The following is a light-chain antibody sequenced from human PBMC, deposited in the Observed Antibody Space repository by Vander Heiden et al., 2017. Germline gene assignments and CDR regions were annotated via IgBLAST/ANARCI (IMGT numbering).Light chain of an antibody. J-gene: IGKJ2*01. CDR3: MQALQSPRT. V-gene: IGKV2-28*01. Sequence: DIVMTQSPLSVPVTPGEAASISCRASQSLLHSNGYTYLDWYLQKPGQSPQVLIYLGSNRASGVPDRFSGSGSATDFTLKISRVEAEDVGVYYCMQALQSPRTFGQGTKLEIK. CDR1: QSLLHSNGYTY. CDR2: LGS.